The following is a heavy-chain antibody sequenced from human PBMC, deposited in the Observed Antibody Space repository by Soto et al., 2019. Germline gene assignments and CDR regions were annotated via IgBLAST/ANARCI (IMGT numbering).Heavy chain of an antibody. D-gene: IGHD1-20*01. CDR3: ARRNNWNACDP. Sequence: SETLSLTCTVSSGSISSSGFYWGWIRQPPGKGLEWIGSFHYSGSTYYNPSLKSRVTISVDTSKNQFSLKVRSVTAADTAVYYCARRNNWNACDPWGQGTLVTVSS. J-gene: IGHJ5*02. CDR1: SGSISSSGFY. V-gene: IGHV4-39*01. CDR2: FHYSGST.